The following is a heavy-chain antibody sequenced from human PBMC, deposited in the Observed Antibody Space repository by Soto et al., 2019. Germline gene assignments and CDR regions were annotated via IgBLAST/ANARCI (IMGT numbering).Heavy chain of an antibody. CDR2: ISYDGSNK. J-gene: IGHJ6*02. V-gene: IGHV3-30*18. D-gene: IGHD1-1*01. CDR3: AKDLSSTWNYYYGMDV. Sequence: QVQLVESGGGVVQPGRSLRLSCAASGFTFSSYGMHWVRQAPGNGLEWVAVISYDGSNKYYADSVKGRFTISRDNSKNTLYLQMNSLRAEDTAVYYCAKDLSSTWNYYYGMDVWGQGTTVTVSS. CDR1: GFTFSSYG.